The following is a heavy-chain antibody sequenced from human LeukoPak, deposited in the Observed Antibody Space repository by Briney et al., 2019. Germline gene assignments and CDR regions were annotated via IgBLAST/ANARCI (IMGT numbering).Heavy chain of an antibody. Sequence: GGTLRLSCAASGFTFSTYWMSWVRQAPGKGLEWVANIKQDGGEKNYVDSVKGRFTISRDNAKNSLFLQMNSLRAEDTALYYCARDNPFGGYWGQGTLVTVSS. CDR3: ARDNPFGGY. CDR2: IKQDGGEK. D-gene: IGHD3-16*01. J-gene: IGHJ4*02. CDR1: GFTFSTYW. V-gene: IGHV3-7*03.